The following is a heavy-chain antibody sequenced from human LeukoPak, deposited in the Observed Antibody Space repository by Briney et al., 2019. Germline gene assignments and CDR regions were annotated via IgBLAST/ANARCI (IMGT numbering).Heavy chain of an antibody. CDR3: ARGYPGVKNPSDI. CDR1: GFTFSSYS. CDR2: ISSSGSTI. D-gene: IGHD4-23*01. J-gene: IGHJ3*02. Sequence: GGSLRLSCAASGFTFSSYSMSWIRQAPGKGLEWVSYISSSGSTIYYADSVKGRFTISRDNAKNSLYLQMNSLRAEDTAVYYCARGYPGVKNPSDIWGQGTMVTVSS. V-gene: IGHV3-48*04.